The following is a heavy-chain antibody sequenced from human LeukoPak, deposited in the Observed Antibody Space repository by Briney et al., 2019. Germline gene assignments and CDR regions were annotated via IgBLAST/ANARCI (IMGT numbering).Heavy chain of an antibody. D-gene: IGHD2/OR15-2a*01. V-gene: IGHV4-39*07. J-gene: IGHJ4*02. CDR2: IYYSGST. Sequence: SETLSLTCTVSGGSISSSSYYWGWIRQPPGKGLEWIGSIYYSGSTYYNPSLKSRVTISVDTSKNQFSLKLSSVTAADTAVYYCARLIVTQPYYFDYWGQGTLVTVSS. CDR1: GGSISSSSYY. CDR3: ARLIVTQPYYFDY.